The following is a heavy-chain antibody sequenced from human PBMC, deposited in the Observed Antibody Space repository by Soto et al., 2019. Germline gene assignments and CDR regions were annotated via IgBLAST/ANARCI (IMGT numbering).Heavy chain of an antibody. CDR1: GGSISSSSYY. J-gene: IGHJ3*02. Sequence: PSETLSLTCSVSGGSISSSSYYWGWIRQPPGKGLEWIGSIYYSGSTYYNPSLKSRVTISVDTSKNQFSLKLSSVTSADTAMYYCASEGAGRDPINIWGPGTMVTVSS. CDR3: ASEGAGRDPINI. V-gene: IGHV4-39*07. D-gene: IGHD6-19*01. CDR2: IYYSGST.